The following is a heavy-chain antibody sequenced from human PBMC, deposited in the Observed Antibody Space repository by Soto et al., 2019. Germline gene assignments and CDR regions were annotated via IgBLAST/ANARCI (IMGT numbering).Heavy chain of an antibody. CDR2: IIPIFGTA. CDR3: ARDGGRHSGGIDY. J-gene: IGHJ4*02. V-gene: IGHV1-69*01. CDR1: GGTFSSYS. Sequence: QVQLVQSGAEVKKPGSSVKVSCKASGGTFSSYSINWVRQAPGQGLEWMGEIIPIFGTANYAHKFQGRVTITADECTSTAYMELSSLRSEDTAVYYCARDGGRHSGGIDYWGQGTLVTVSS. D-gene: IGHD1-26*01.